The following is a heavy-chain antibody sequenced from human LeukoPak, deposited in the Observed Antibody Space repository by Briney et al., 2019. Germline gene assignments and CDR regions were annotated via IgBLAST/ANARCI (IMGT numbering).Heavy chain of an antibody. CDR3: ARGDIVVVPAARTNWFDP. V-gene: IGHV1-8*01. Sequence: ASVKVSCKASGYTFTSDGINWVRQATGQGLEWMGWMNPNSGNTGYAQKFQGRVTMTRNTSISTAYMELSRLRSDDTAVYYCARGDIVVVPAARTNWFDPWGQGTLVTVSS. D-gene: IGHD2-2*01. CDR2: MNPNSGNT. J-gene: IGHJ5*02. CDR1: GYTFTSDG.